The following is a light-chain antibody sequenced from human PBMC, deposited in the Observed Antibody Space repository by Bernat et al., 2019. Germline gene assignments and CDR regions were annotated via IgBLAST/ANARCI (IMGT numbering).Light chain of an antibody. Sequence: DFQMTQSPSSLSASVGDRVTITCRASQSISSYLNWYQQKPGKAPKLLIYAASSLQSGVPSRFSGSGSETDFTLTISSLQPEDFATYYCQQSYSTPLFTFGPGTKVDIK. V-gene: IGKV1-39*01. CDR2: AAS. J-gene: IGKJ3*01. CDR1: QSISSY. CDR3: QQSYSTPLFT.